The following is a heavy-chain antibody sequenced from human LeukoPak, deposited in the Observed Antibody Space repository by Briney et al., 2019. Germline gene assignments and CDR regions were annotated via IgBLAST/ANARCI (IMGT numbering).Heavy chain of an antibody. CDR1: GFTLSSYS. CDR3: ATEIVGATALDY. D-gene: IGHD1-26*01. CDR2: ISGSSSYI. J-gene: IGHJ4*02. Sequence: GGSLRLSCVASGFTLSSYSMNWVRQAPGKGPEWVSSISGSSSYIYYADSVKGRFTISRDNAKNSLYLQMNSLRAEDTAVYYCATEIVGATALDYWGQGTLVTVSS. V-gene: IGHV3-21*01.